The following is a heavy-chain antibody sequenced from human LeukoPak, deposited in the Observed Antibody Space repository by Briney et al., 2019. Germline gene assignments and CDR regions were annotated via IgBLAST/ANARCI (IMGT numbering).Heavy chain of an antibody. D-gene: IGHD3-3*01. V-gene: IGHV1-24*01. CDR1: GYTLTELS. CDR2: FDPEDGET. J-gene: IGHJ4*02. Sequence: ASVKVSCTVSGYTLTELSMHWVRQAPGKGLEWMGGFDPEDGETIYAQKFQGRVTMTEDTSTDTAYMELSSLRSEDTAVYYCATSGPRSGSLDYWGQGTLVTVSS. CDR3: ATSGPRSGSLDY.